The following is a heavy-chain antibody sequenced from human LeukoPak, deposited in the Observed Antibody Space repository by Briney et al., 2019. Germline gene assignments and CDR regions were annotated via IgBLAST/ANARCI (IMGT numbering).Heavy chain of an antibody. J-gene: IGHJ6*03. D-gene: IGHD4/OR15-4a*01. CDR3: AKVLAYGAYYYYYMDV. CDR2: IRSDGSNK. CDR1: GFTFSNYG. Sequence: GGSLRLSCAASGFTFSNYGMHWVRQAPGKGLEWVAFIRSDGSNKFYADSVKGRFTISRDNSKNTLYLQMNSLRAEDTAVYYCAKVLAYGAYYYYYMDVWGKGTTVTASS. V-gene: IGHV3-30*02.